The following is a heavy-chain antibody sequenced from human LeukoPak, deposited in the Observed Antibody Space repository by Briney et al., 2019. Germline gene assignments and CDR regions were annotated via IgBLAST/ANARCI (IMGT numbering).Heavy chain of an antibody. CDR1: GFTFSSYS. V-gene: IGHV3-21*01. CDR2: ISSSRSYI. J-gene: IGHJ4*02. Sequence: GGSLRLSCAASGFTFSSYSMNWVRQAPGKGREWVSSISSSRSYIYYADSVKGRFTISRDNAKHSLYLQMNSLRAEDTAVYYCARGKLRYFDWLPYFDYWGQGTLVTVSS. CDR3: ARGKLRYFDWLPYFDY. D-gene: IGHD3-9*01.